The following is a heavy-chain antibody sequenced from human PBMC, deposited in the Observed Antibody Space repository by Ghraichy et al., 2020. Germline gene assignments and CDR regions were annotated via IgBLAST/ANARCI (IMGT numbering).Heavy chain of an antibody. Sequence: GGSLRHSCAASGLTVGNNYMTWLRQAPGKGLERVSLIYSGGSTYYADSVKCRFTISRDNSKNTLYLQMNSLRAEVTAVYYCARNIPVTTLGYWGQGTLVTVSS. CDR1: GLTVGNNY. CDR2: IYSGGST. V-gene: IGHV3-66*01. J-gene: IGHJ4*02. D-gene: IGHD4-17*01. CDR3: ARNIPVTTLGY.